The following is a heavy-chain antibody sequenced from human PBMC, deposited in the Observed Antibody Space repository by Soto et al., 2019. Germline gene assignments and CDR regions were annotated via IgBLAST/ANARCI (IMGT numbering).Heavy chain of an antibody. V-gene: IGHV4-4*02. CDR1: GGSMSSDW. J-gene: IGHJ6*02. CDR2: IYHSGST. D-gene: IGHD4-4*01. CDR3: TRVLLDNYRGMDV. Sequence: PLDTRSLTCTVSGGSMSSDWWSWVRQPPGKGVEGIGEIYHSGSTNYNPALKSRLTMSIDKSRNNFSLKLSSVSAADTAIYYCTRVLLDNYRGMDVWGQGTRVTVSS.